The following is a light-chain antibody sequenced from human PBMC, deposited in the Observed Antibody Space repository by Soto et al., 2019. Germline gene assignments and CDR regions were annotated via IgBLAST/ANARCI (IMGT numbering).Light chain of an antibody. V-gene: IGKV3-20*01. CDR3: QQYGSPIT. Sequence: EIVLTQSPGTLSLSPGERATLSCRASQSVSSSYLAWYQQKPGQAPRLLIYDASSRATGIPDRFTGSGSGTDFTLTISRLEPDVFAVYYCQQYGSPITFGPGTKVDIK. CDR1: QSVSSSY. CDR2: DAS. J-gene: IGKJ3*01.